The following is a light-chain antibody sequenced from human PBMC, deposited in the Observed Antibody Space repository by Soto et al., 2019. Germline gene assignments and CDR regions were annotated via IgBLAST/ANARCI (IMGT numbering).Light chain of an antibody. CDR1: QSIVTY. CDR2: AAS. J-gene: IGKJ5*01. CDR3: QQGYDTPIT. V-gene: IGKV1-39*01. Sequence: DIQMTQSPSSLSSSVGDRVTITCRASQSIVTYLNWYQQKPGQAPKFLIYAASSLQSGVPSRFSGRGSGTDFTLTITNLHPEDFATYFCQQGYDTPITFGQGTRLEI.